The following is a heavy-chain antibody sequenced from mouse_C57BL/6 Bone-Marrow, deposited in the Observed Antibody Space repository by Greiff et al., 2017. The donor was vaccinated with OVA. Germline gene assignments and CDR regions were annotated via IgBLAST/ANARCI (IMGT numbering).Heavy chain of an antibody. V-gene: IGHV1-64*01. J-gene: IGHJ2*01. D-gene: IGHD1-1*01. Sequence: QVHVKQPGAELVMPGASVKLSCKASGYTFTSYWMHWVKQRPGQGLEWIGMIHPNSGSTNYNEKFKSKATLTVDKSSSTAYMQLSSLTSEDSAVYYCARGITTVVDSYYFDYWGQGTTLTVSS. CDR1: GYTFTSYW. CDR2: IHPNSGST. CDR3: ARGITTVVDSYYFDY.